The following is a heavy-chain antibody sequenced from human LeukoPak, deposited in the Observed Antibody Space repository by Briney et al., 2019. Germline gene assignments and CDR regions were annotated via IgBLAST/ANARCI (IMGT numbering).Heavy chain of an antibody. D-gene: IGHD3-22*01. CDR2: ISSSSSTI. CDR3: ARERRVGSGYYSP. Sequence: PGGSLRLSCAASGFTFSSYSMNWVRQAPGKGLEWVSYISSSSSTIYYADSVKGRFTISRDNAKNSLYLQMNSLRAEDTAVYYCARERRVGSGYYSPWGQGTLVTVSS. CDR1: GFTFSSYS. V-gene: IGHV3-48*04. J-gene: IGHJ5*02.